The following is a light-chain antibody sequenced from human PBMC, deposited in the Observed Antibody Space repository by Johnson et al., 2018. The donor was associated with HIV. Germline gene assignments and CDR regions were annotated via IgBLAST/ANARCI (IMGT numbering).Light chain of an antibody. CDR2: DNH. J-gene: IGLJ1*01. CDR1: SSNIGNNY. V-gene: IGLV1-51*01. Sequence: QSVLTQPPSVSAAPGQKVTIPCSGSSSNIGNNYASWYQQVPGTAPKLLIYDNHKRHSGIPDRFSGSKSGTSATLGITGLQTGDEADYYCGTWDNSLSAGVFGTGTKVTVL. CDR3: GTWDNSLSAGV.